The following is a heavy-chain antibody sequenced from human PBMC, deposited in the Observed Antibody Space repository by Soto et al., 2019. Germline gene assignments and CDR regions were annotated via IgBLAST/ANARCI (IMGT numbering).Heavy chain of an antibody. J-gene: IGHJ5*02. CDR3: ARATTYYDCWSGYSPFQDWFDP. Sequence: NPSETLSLTCAVSGYSISSGYYWGWIRQPPGKGLEWIGSIYHSGSTYYNPSLKSRVTISVDTSKNQFSLKLSSVTAADTAVYYCARATTYYDCWSGYSPFQDWFDPWGQGTLVTVSS. CDR1: GYSISSGYY. CDR2: IYHSGST. D-gene: IGHD3-3*01. V-gene: IGHV4-38-2*01.